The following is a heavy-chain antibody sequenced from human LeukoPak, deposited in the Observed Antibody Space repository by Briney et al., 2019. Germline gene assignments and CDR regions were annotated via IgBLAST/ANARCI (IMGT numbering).Heavy chain of an antibody. J-gene: IGHJ5*02. Sequence: GGSLRLSCVAPGFTFSSYGMHWVRQAPGKGLEWVAIVWHDGSDKYYADSVKGRFTVSRDNSKNTIYLQLNSLRAEDTAVYYCARDLDYSNHFSWFDPWGQGTLVIVSS. CDR3: ARDLDYSNHFSWFDP. D-gene: IGHD4-11*01. CDR1: GFTFSSYG. CDR2: VWHDGSDK. V-gene: IGHV3-33*01.